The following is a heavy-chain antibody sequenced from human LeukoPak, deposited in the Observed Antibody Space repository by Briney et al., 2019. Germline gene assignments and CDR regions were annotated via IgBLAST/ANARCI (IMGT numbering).Heavy chain of an antibody. CDR1: GFTVSSNS. CDR3: AKSGYDPKGGYYFDY. CDR2: IYSGGNT. Sequence: PGGSLRLSCTVSGFTVSSNSMSWVRQAPGKGLEWVSFIYSGGNTHYSDSLKGRFTISRDNSKNTLYLQMNSLRVEDTAVYYCAKSGYDPKGGYYFDYWGQGTLVTVSS. V-gene: IGHV3-53*01. J-gene: IGHJ4*02. D-gene: IGHD5-12*01.